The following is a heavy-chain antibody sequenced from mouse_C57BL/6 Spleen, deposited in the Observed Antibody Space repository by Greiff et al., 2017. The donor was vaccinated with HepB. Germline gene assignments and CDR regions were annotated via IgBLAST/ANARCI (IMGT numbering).Heavy chain of an antibody. D-gene: IGHD3-2*02. J-gene: IGHJ3*01. CDR3: ARGLGQLRLLAWFAY. CDR2: IYPGSGST. Sequence: VQLQQPGAELVKPGASVKMSCKASGYTFTSYWITWVKQRPGQGLEWIGDIYPGSGSTNYNEKFKSKATLTVDTSSSTAYMQLSSLTSEDSAVYYWARGLGQLRLLAWFAYWGQGTLVTVSA. CDR1: GYTFTSYW. V-gene: IGHV1-55*01.